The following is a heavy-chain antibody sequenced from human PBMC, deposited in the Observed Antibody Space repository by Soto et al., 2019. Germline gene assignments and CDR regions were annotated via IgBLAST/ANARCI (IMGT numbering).Heavy chain of an antibody. CDR3: ARVSSTSDAFDV. CDR2: INAGNGNT. D-gene: IGHD2-2*01. J-gene: IGHJ3*01. V-gene: IGHV1-3*01. Sequence: ASVKVSCKASGYTFTSYTIHWVRQAPGQRLEWMVWINAGNGNTKYSQKFQARVTITRDTSASTTYMELTSLRSEDTAIYYCARVSSTSDAFDVWGQGTLVTV. CDR1: GYTFTSYT.